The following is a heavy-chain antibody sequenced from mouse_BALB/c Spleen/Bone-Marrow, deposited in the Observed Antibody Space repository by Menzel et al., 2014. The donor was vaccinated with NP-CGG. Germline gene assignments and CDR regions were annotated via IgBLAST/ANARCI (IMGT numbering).Heavy chain of an antibody. V-gene: IGHV5-6-5*01. J-gene: IGHJ4*01. CDR3: AREGGTTAHYYAMDY. D-gene: IGHD1-2*01. CDR2: ISSGGST. CDR1: GFTFSSYA. Sequence: EVKLVESGGGLVKPGGSLKLSCAASGFTFSSYAMSWVRQTPEKRLEWVASISSGGSTYYPDSVEGRFTISRDNARNILYLQMSSLRSEDTAMYYCAREGGTTAHYYAMDYWGQGTSVTVSS.